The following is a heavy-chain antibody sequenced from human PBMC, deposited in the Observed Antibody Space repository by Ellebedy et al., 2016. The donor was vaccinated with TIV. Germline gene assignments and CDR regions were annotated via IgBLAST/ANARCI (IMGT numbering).Heavy chain of an antibody. V-gene: IGHV4-39*07. D-gene: IGHD1-1*01. CDR1: GGSISSSSYY. CDR3: AIGGTSYSDF. J-gene: IGHJ4*02. Sequence: SETLSLTCTVSGGSISSSSYYWVWIRQSPGTGLEWIGSIYYSVSTYYNPSLTSRITIAIDTSKNQFFLKRTSVTAADTAMYYCAIGGTSYSDFWGQGAVVTVSS. CDR2: IYYSVST.